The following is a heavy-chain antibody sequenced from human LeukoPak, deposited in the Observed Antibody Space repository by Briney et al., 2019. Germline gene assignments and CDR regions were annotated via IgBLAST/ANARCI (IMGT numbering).Heavy chain of an antibody. CDR3: AKDYRWASYFEY. CDR2: ISYDGTNK. D-gene: IGHD2-8*02. Sequence: GGSLRLTCGASGFPFSSYWMTWVRQAPGKGLEWVAVISYDGTNKYYADSVKGRFTISRDNSKNTLYLQMNSLRAEDTAVYYCAKDYRWASYFEYWGQGTLVTVSS. CDR1: GFPFSSYW. V-gene: IGHV3-30*18. J-gene: IGHJ4*02.